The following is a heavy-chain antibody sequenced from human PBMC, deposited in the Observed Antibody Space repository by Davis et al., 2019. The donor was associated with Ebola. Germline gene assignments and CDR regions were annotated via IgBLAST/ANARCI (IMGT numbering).Heavy chain of an antibody. CDR2: TNEDGTTT. Sequence: GESLKISCAASGFTFSTYWMHWVRQVPGKGLVWVSRTNEDGTTTNYADSVKGRFTISRDNAKNSLYLQMNSLRAEDTAVYYCAREYVPPGGWFFAEYFQHWGQGTLVTVSS. J-gene: IGHJ1*01. CDR1: GFTFSTYW. D-gene: IGHD6-19*01. V-gene: IGHV3-74*01. CDR3: AREYVPPGGWFFAEYFQH.